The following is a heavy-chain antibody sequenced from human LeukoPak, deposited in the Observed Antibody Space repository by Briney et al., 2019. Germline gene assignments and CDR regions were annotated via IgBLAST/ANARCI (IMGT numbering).Heavy chain of an antibody. J-gene: IGHJ4*02. V-gene: IGHV3-15*01. Sequence: GGSLRLSCAASGFTFSNAWMSWVRQAPGKGLEWVGRIKSKTDGGTTDYAAPVKGRFTISRDDSKNTLYLQMNSLKTEDTAVYYCTTAKYRALEWQIGPYYFDYWGQGTLVTVSS. CDR1: GFTFSNAW. CDR2: IKSKTDGGTT. D-gene: IGHD3-3*01. CDR3: TTAKYRALEWQIGPYYFDY.